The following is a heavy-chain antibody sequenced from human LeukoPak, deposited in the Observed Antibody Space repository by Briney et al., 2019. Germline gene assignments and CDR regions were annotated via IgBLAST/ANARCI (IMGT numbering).Heavy chain of an antibody. CDR1: GYTFTGYY. CDR2: INPNSGGT. CDR3: ARDSGTGPIDY. D-gene: IGHD1-7*01. Sequence: ASVKVSCKASGYTFTGYYMHWVRQAPGQGLEWMGRINPNSGGTNYAQKFQGRVTMTRDTSTSTVYMELSSLRSEDTAVYYCARDSGTGPIDYWGQGTLVTVSS. V-gene: IGHV1-2*06. J-gene: IGHJ4*02.